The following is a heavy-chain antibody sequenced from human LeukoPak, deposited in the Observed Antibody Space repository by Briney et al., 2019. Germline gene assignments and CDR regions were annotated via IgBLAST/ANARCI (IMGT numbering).Heavy chain of an antibody. CDR3: AKDSSSGPYYFDY. J-gene: IGHJ4*02. Sequence: PGGSLRLSCAASGFTFSSYGMHWVRQAPGKGLEXXAVISYDGSNKYYADSVKGRFTISRDNSKNTLYLQMNSLRAEDTAVYYCAKDSSSGPYYFDYWGQGTLVTVSS. CDR2: ISYDGSNK. V-gene: IGHV3-30*18. D-gene: IGHD6-6*01. CDR1: GFTFSSYG.